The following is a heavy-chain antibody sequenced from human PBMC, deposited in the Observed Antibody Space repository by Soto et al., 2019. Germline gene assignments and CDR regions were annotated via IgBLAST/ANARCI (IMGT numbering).Heavy chain of an antibody. CDR1: GGTFSSYT. CDR3: ARDKITMVRGVIWFDP. CDR2: IIPILGIA. V-gene: IGHV1-69*08. Sequence: QVQLVQSGAEVQKPGSSVKVSCKASGGTFSSYTISWVRQAPGQGLEWMGRIIPILGIANYAQKFQGRVTITADKSTSTAYMELSSLRSEDTAVYYCARDKITMVRGVIWFDPWGQGTLVTVSS. J-gene: IGHJ5*02. D-gene: IGHD3-10*01.